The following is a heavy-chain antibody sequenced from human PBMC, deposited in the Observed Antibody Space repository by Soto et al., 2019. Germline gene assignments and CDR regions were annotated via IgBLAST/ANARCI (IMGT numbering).Heavy chain of an antibody. D-gene: IGHD6-13*01. Sequence: QVQLQESGPGLVKPSQTLSLTCTVSGGSISSGGYYWSWIRQHPGKGLEWIGYIYYSGSTYYNPSLKSRVTISVDTSKNQFSLKLSSVTAADTAVYYCARWSVEAAAPPRGYFDYWGQGTLVTVSS. CDR3: ARWSVEAAAPPRGYFDY. V-gene: IGHV4-31*03. CDR2: IYYSGST. CDR1: GGSISSGGYY. J-gene: IGHJ4*02.